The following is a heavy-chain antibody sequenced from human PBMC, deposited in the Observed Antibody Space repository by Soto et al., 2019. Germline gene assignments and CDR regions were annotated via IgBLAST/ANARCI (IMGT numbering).Heavy chain of an antibody. CDR2: IYPGDSDT. Sequence: LGESLKISCKGSGYSFTSYWIGWVRQMPGKGLEWMGIIYPGDSDTRYSPSFQGQVTISADKSISTAYLQWSSLKASDTAMYYCATAYHLEGDAFDIWGQGTMVTVSS. CDR1: GYSFTSYW. CDR3: ATAYHLEGDAFDI. J-gene: IGHJ3*02. D-gene: IGHD3-3*01. V-gene: IGHV5-51*01.